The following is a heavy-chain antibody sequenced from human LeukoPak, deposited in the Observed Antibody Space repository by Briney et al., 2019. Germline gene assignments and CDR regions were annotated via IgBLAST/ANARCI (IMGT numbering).Heavy chain of an antibody. CDR2: ISSSSGNI. Sequence: GGSLRLSCAASGFTFSSYNRNWVRQAPGKGLEWVSCISSSSGNIYYADSVKGRFTISRDNAKNSLYLQMNSLRAEDTAVYYCARGDIAAAADFWGQGPLVTVSS. J-gene: IGHJ1*01. CDR1: GFTFSSYN. V-gene: IGHV3-21*01. CDR3: ARGDIAAAADF. D-gene: IGHD6-13*01.